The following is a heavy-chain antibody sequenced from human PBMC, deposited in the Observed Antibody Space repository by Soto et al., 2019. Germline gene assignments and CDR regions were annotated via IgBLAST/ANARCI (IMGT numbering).Heavy chain of an antibody. CDR2: IKSKGGGGTA. CDR3: IWQRDFYYGRAV. V-gene: IGHV3-15*07. D-gene: IGHD6-25*01. J-gene: IGHJ6*02. Sequence: EVQLVESGGGLVTPGGSLTLSCAASGFSFSPAWMNWVRQAPGKGLEWVGLIKSKGGGGTADYAAPVKGRFIISRDDSKNTLYLQMSSLKPEDTVLVYCIWQRDFYYGRAVWGQGTTVTVSS. CDR1: GFSFSPAW.